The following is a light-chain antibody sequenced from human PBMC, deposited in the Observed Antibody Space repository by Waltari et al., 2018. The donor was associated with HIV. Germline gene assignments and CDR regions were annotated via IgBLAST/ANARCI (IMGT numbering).Light chain of an antibody. J-gene: IGKJ5*01. CDR3: QQTYSFPHT. CDR2: GAT. V-gene: IGKV1-39*01. Sequence: DIQMTQSPSSLSASVGDRVSITCRPSQIINSYLNWYQHTPGKPPKLLIFGATTLQTGVPSRFSGSESATEFTLPVTGLQPEDLATYFCQQTYSFPHTFGQGTRLDIK. CDR1: QIINSY.